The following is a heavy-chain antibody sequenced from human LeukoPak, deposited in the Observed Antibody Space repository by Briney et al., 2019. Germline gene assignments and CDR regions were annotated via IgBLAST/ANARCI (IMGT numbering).Heavy chain of an antibody. CDR1: GYTLTSYG. Sequence: ASVKVSCEASGYTLTSYGINWMRQAPGQGLEWMGWMNPNSGNTGYAQKFQGRVTMTRNTSISTAYMELSSLRSEDTAVYYCARGRREWIQLWHIAVFDYWGQGTLATVSS. V-gene: IGHV1-8*01. J-gene: IGHJ4*02. CDR3: ARGRREWIQLWHIAVFDY. CDR2: MNPNSGNT. D-gene: IGHD5-18*01.